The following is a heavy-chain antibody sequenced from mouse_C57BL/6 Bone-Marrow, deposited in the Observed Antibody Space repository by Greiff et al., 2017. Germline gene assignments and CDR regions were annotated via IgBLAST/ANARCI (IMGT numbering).Heavy chain of an antibody. CDR3: ASGFLDSSGTAWFAY. Sequence: VQLQQSGPELVKPGASVKISCKASGYTFTDYYMNWVKQSHGKSLEWIGDINPNNGGTSYNQKFKGKATLTVDKSSSTAYMELRSLTSEDSAVYYCASGFLDSSGTAWFAYWGQGTLVTVSA. CDR1: GYTFTDYY. V-gene: IGHV1-26*01. J-gene: IGHJ3*01. CDR2: INPNNGGT. D-gene: IGHD3-2*02.